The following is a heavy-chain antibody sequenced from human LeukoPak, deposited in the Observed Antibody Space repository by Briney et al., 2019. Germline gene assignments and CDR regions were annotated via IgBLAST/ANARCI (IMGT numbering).Heavy chain of an antibody. D-gene: IGHD4-4*01. CDR1: GDSIHSYY. CDR2: IYYSGST. Sequence: SETLSLTCTVSGDSIHSYYWSWIRQPPGKGLEWIGYIYYSGSTNYSPSLKGRVTISVDTSKNQFSLKLSSVTAADTAVYYCARYSNYVGVAYWGQGTLVTVSS. V-gene: IGHV4-59*01. CDR3: ARYSNYVGVAY. J-gene: IGHJ4*02.